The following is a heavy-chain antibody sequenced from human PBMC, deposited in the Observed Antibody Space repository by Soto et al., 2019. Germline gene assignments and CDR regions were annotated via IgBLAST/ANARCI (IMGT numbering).Heavy chain of an antibody. J-gene: IGHJ6*02. CDR1: GDSVSSNSAA. D-gene: IGHD1-26*01. Sequence: SQTLSLTCAISGDSVSSNSAAWNWIRQSPSIGLEWLGRTYYRSKWYNDYAVSVKSRITIIPDTSKNQFSLQLNSVTPEDTAVYYCARVSGSYGAYYYYYGMDVWGQGTTATVSS. V-gene: IGHV6-1*01. CDR3: ARVSGSYGAYYYYYGMDV. CDR2: TYYRSKWYN.